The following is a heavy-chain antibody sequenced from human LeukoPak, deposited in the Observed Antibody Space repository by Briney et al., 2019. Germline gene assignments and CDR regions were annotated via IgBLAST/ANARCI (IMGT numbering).Heavy chain of an antibody. Sequence: GGSLRLSCEASGFDFRGSFMSWIRQAPGKGLEWVSYISTTGSTTFDADSVKGRFTISRDNAKNSVYLQMNRLRVEDTGVYYCAREGMTGAFFVWGQGALVTVSS. CDR1: GFDFRGSF. V-gene: IGHV3-11*04. CDR2: ISTTGSTT. D-gene: IGHD3-9*01. J-gene: IGHJ4*02. CDR3: AREGMTGAFFV.